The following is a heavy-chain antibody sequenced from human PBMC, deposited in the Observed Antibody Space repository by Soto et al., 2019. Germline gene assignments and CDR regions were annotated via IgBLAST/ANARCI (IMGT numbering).Heavy chain of an antibody. Sequence: GASVKVSCKASGYTFTSYYMHWVRQAPGQGLEWMGWINPNSGSTNYAQKFQGWVTMTRDTSISTAYMELSRLRSDDTAVYYCARGSSSWFDYYYYGMDVWGQGTTVTVSS. J-gene: IGHJ6*02. CDR3: ARGSSSWFDYYYYGMDV. V-gene: IGHV1-2*04. CDR2: INPNSGST. D-gene: IGHD6-13*01. CDR1: GYTFTSYY.